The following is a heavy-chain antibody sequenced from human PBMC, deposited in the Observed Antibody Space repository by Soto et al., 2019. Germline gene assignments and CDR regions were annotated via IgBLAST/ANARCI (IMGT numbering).Heavy chain of an antibody. V-gene: IGHV3-23*01. CDR3: ARDRVLRYFDETPYGMDV. CDR2: ISGSGDVT. CDR1: GFTFNSYG. Sequence: GGSLRLSCAASGFTFNSYGMHWVRQAPGKGLEWVSVISGSGDVTYYADSVKGRFTISRDNSKNALYLQMNSLRAEDTAVYYCARDRVLRYFDETPYGMDVWGQGTTVTVSS. J-gene: IGHJ6*02. D-gene: IGHD3-9*01.